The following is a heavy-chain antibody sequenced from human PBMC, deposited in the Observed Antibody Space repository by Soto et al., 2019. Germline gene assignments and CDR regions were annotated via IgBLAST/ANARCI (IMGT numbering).Heavy chain of an antibody. J-gene: IGHJ6*03. CDR2: IWYDGSNK. CDR3: ATLSSYYYYYYMDV. Sequence: VQLVESGGGVVQPGRSLRLSCAASGFTFSSYGMHWVRQAPGKGLEWVAIIWYDGSNKYYADSVKGRFTISRDNSKNTLYLQMNSLRAEDTAVYYCATLSSYYYYYYMDVWGKGTTVTVSS. V-gene: IGHV3-33*01. CDR1: GFTFSSYG.